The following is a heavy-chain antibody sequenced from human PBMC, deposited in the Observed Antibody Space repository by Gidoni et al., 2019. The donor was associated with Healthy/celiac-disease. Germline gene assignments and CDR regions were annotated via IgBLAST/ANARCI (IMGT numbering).Heavy chain of an antibody. Sequence: EVQLVESGGGLVQPGGSLRLSCAASGFTFSSYEMNWVRQAPGKGLEWVSYISSSGSTIYYADSVKGRFTISRDNAKNSLYPQMNSLRAEDTAVYYCARALGRTRAYFDYWGQGTLVTVSS. V-gene: IGHV3-48*03. D-gene: IGHD1-1*01. J-gene: IGHJ4*02. CDR3: ARALGRTRAYFDY. CDR2: ISSSGSTI. CDR1: GFTFSSYE.